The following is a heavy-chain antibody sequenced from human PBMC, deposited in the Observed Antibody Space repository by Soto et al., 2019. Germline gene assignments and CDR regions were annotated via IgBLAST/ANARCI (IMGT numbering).Heavy chain of an antibody. Sequence: QVQLQESGPGLVKPSETLSLTCTVSGGSISSYYWSWIRQPPGKGLEWIGYIYYSGSTNYNPSLKRRVTISVDPSKNQFSLKLSSVTAADTAVYYCARDSHYDFWSGSSPSAFDIWGQGTMVTVSS. J-gene: IGHJ3*02. D-gene: IGHD3-3*01. CDR1: GGSISSYY. V-gene: IGHV4-59*01. CDR2: IYYSGST. CDR3: ARDSHYDFWSGSSPSAFDI.